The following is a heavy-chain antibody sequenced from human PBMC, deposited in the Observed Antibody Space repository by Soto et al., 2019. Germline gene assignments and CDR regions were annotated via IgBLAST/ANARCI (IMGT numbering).Heavy chain of an antibody. CDR2: INHSGST. CDR1: GGSFSGYY. V-gene: IGHV4-34*01. J-gene: IGHJ4*02. Sequence: QVQLQQWGEGLLKPSETLSLTCAVYGGSFSGYYWTWIRQPPGTGLEWIGEINHSGSTNYNPSLKSRVTISVDTSKNQFSLKLTSVTAADTAVYYCARDKSTGLFDYWGQGTLVTVSS. CDR3: ARDKSTGLFDY. D-gene: IGHD2-8*02.